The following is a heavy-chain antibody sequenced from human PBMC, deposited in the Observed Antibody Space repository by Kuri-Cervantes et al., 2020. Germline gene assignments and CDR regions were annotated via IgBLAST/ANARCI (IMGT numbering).Heavy chain of an antibody. D-gene: IGHD4-23*01. V-gene: IGHV3-48*04. J-gene: IGHJ3*02. CDR1: GFTFSSYA. CDR2: ISSSGSTI. Sequence: GGSLRLSCAATGFTFSSYAMHWVRQAPGKGLEWVSYISSSGSTIYYADSVKGRFTISRDNAKNSLYLQMNSLRAEDTAVYYCAREGYGGIPDAFDIWGQGTMVTVSS. CDR3: AREGYGGIPDAFDI.